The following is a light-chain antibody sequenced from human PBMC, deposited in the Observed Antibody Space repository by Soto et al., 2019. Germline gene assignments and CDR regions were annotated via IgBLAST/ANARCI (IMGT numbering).Light chain of an antibody. CDR2: EVS. Sequence: QSALTQPPSASGSPGQSVTISCTGTSSDVGGYDYVSWYQQHPGTAPKLIIYEVSKQPSGVPDRFSGSKSGNTASLTVSGLQAEDGADYYCSSYAGSNNFVFGTGTMLTVL. J-gene: IGLJ1*01. CDR3: SSYAGSNNFV. V-gene: IGLV2-8*01. CDR1: SSDVGGYDY.